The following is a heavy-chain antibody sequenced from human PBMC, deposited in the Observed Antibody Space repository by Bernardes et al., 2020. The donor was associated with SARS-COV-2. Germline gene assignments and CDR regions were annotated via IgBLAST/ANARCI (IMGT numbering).Heavy chain of an antibody. D-gene: IGHD1-26*01. CDR2: IYYSGST. J-gene: IGHJ6*02. Sequence: SETLSLTCTVSGGSISSSSYYWGWIRQPPGKGLEWIGSIYYSGSTYYNPSLKSRVTISVDTSKNQFSLKLSSVTAADTAVYYCARVRGLGYYYYGMDVWGQGTTVTVSS. CDR1: GGSISSSSYY. CDR3: ARVRGLGYYYYGMDV. V-gene: IGHV4-39*07.